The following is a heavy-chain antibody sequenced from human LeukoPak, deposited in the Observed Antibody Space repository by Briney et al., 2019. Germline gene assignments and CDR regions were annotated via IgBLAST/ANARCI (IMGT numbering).Heavy chain of an antibody. J-gene: IGHJ3*02. Sequence: ASVKVSCKASGYTFTGYYMHWVRQAPGQGLEWMGIINPSGGSTSYAQKFQGRVTMTRDMSTSTVYMELSSLRSEDTAVYYCARDSHCSGGSCYVDAFDIWGQGTMVTVSS. V-gene: IGHV1-46*01. D-gene: IGHD2-15*01. CDR2: INPSGGST. CDR3: ARDSHCSGGSCYVDAFDI. CDR1: GYTFTGYY.